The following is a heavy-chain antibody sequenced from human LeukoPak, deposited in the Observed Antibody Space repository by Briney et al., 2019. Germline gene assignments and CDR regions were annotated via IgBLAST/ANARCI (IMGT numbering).Heavy chain of an antibody. J-gene: IGHJ4*02. D-gene: IGHD3-22*01. CDR2: INHSGST. CDR3: ARGYLSAYYYDSSGYLNY. Sequence: SETLSLTCAVYGGSFSGYYWSWLRQPPGKGLEWIGEINHSGSTNYNPSLKSRVTISVDTSKNQFSLKLSSVTAADTAVYYCARGYLSAYYYDSSGYLNYWDQGTLVTVSS. CDR1: GGSFSGYY. V-gene: IGHV4-34*01.